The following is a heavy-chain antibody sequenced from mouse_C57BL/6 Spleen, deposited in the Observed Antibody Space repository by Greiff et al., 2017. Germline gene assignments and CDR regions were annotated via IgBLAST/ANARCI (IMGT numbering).Heavy chain of an antibody. Sequence: EVQGVESGGGLVKPGGSLKLSCAASGFTFSSYAMSWVRQTPEKRLEWVATISDGGSYTYYPDNVKGRFTISRDNAKNNLYLQMSHLKSEDTAMYYCATYSNYVFAYWGQGTLVTVSA. CDR1: GFTFSSYA. CDR3: ATYSNYVFAY. CDR2: ISDGGSYT. D-gene: IGHD2-5*01. V-gene: IGHV5-4*01. J-gene: IGHJ3*01.